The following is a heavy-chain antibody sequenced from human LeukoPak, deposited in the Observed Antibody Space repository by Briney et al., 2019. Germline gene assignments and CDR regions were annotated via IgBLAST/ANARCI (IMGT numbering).Heavy chain of an antibody. CDR1: GFTFSSHW. CDR3: AREDDWNYEDY. J-gene: IGHJ4*02. Sequence: PGGSLRLSCTGSGFTFSSHWMSWVRQAPGRGLEWVANIKEDGSETYYVDSVKGRFTISRDNAKNSLYLQMNSLRAEDTAIYYCAREDDWNYEDYWGQGTLVTVSS. D-gene: IGHD1-7*01. CDR2: IKEDGSET. V-gene: IGHV3-7*01.